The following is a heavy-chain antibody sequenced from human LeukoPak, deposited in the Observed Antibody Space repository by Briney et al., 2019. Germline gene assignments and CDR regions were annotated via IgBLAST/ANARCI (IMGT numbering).Heavy chain of an antibody. Sequence: ASVKVSCKASGYTFTSYGISWVRQAPGQGLEWMGWISAYNGNTNYAQKLQGRVTMTTDTSTSTAYMELRSLRSDDTAVYYCARSGSYGLNYYYYGMDVWGQGTTVTVSS. V-gene: IGHV1-18*01. D-gene: IGHD1-26*01. J-gene: IGHJ6*02. CDR1: GYTFTSYG. CDR3: ARSGSYGLNYYYYGMDV. CDR2: ISAYNGNT.